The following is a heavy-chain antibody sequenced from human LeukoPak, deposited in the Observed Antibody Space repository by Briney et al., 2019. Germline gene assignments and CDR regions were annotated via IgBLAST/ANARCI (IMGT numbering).Heavy chain of an antibody. D-gene: IGHD2-2*01. J-gene: IGHJ6*03. V-gene: IGHV4-34*01. CDR3: ARRGCSSTSCYPYYYYYMDV. Sequence: PSETLSLTCAVYGGSFSGYYWSWIRQPPGKGLEWIGEINHSGSTNYNPSLKSRVTISVDTSKNQFSLKLSSVTAADTAVYYCARRGCSSTSCYPYYYYYMDVWGRGTTVTVSS. CDR2: INHSGST. CDR1: GGSFSGYY.